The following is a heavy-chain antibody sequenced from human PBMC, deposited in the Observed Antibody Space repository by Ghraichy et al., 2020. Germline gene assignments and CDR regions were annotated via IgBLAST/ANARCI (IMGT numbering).Heavy chain of an antibody. V-gene: IGHV7-4-1*02. CDR2: ISTYTGNP. Sequence: ASVKVSCKASGYTFSDYAMSWVRQAPGQGLEWMGWISTYTGNPTYAQGFTGRFVFSLDTSVSTAYLHISSLKAEDTAVYYCAREDTSAEFSLDNWGQGTQVTVSS. CDR3: AREDTSAEFSLDN. CDR1: GYTFSDYA. D-gene: IGHD2/OR15-2a*01. J-gene: IGHJ4*02.